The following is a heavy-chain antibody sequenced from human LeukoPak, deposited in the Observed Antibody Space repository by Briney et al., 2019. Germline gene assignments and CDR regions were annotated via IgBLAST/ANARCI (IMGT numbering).Heavy chain of an antibody. J-gene: IGHJ5*01. V-gene: IGHV4-4*09. CDR3: ARQDGLWVGDLGGWFDF. CDR2: ISTTGST. D-gene: IGHD3-10*01. Sequence: PSETLSLTCTVSGTSISRHYWSWLRQSAGLGLERLGYISTTGSTTYNPSLEGRVTMSEDTSQNQLSLTLSSVTAADTAVYFCARQDGLWVGDLGGWFDFWGQGIQVTVSS. CDR1: GTSISRHY.